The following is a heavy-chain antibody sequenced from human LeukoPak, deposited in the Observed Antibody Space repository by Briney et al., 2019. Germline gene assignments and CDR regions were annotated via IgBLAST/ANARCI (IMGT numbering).Heavy chain of an antibody. CDR2: IKSKTDGGTT. D-gene: IGHD3-22*01. CDR3: TTDPPPNYYYDSSGYYILHSLGY. V-gene: IGHV3-15*01. CDR1: GFTFSDAW. Sequence: GGPLRLSCAASGFTFSDAWMNWVRRAPGKGLEWVGRIKSKTDGGTTDYAAPVKGRFTISRDDSKNTLYLQMNSLRTEDTAVYYCTTDPPPNYYYDSSGYYILHSLGYWGQGTLVTVSS. J-gene: IGHJ4*02.